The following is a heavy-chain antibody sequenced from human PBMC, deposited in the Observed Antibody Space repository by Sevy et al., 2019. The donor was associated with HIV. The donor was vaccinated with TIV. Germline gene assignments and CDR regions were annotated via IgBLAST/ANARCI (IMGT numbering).Heavy chain of an antibody. Sequence: GESLKIFCKGSGFSFSNYWIAWGLQMPGKGLEWRGIFYPCDSDTRYNPSFQGQVPISADKSINTAYLQWRSLKASDTAMYFCAKRSSGGIWYFDLWGRGTLVTVSS. CDR2: FYPCDSDT. D-gene: IGHD3-10*01. V-gene: IGHV5-51*01. CDR1: GFSFSNYW. J-gene: IGHJ2*01. CDR3: AKRSSGGIWYFDL.